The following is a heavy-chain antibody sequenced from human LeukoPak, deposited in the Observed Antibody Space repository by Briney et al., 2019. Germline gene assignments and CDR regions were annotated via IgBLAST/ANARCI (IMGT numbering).Heavy chain of an antibody. CDR2: INTDGSST. J-gene: IGHJ3*02. V-gene: IGHV3-74*01. Sequence: GSLRLSCAASGFTFSSYWMHWVRQAPGKGLVWVSRINTDGSSTSYADSVKGRFTISRDSAKNTLYLQMNSLRAEDTAVYYCAKPGAMVRATDAFDIWGQGTMVTVSS. D-gene: IGHD3-10*01. CDR3: AKPGAMVRATDAFDI. CDR1: GFTFSSYW.